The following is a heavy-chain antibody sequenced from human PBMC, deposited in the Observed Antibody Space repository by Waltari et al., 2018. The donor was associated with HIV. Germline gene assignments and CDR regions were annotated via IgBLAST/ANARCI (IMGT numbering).Heavy chain of an antibody. J-gene: IGHJ6*03. CDR1: GYTLTGYY. CDR3: ASTYGSGSSYFYYYYMDV. Sequence: QVHLVQSGAEVKKPGASVKVSCKASGYTLTGYYMHWVRQAHGKGLEWMGRINPNSGGANYAQKFQGRVTMTRDTSISTAYMELSGLRSDDTAVYYCASTYGSGSSYFYYYYMDVWGKGTTVTVSS. D-gene: IGHD3-10*01. CDR2: INPNSGGA. V-gene: IGHV1-2*06.